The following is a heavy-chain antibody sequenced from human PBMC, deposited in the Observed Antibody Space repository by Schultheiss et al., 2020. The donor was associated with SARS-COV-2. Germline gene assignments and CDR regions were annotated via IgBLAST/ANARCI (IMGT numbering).Heavy chain of an antibody. D-gene: IGHD6-19*01. CDR2: LYGGGHT. CDR3: ATWGSGWQDY. V-gene: IGHV3-53*01. CDR1: GVTVENNH. J-gene: IGHJ4*02. Sequence: GGSLRLSCVVSGVTVENNHMSWARQAPGRGLEWVSILYGGGHTYYADSVKGRFTISRDNSKNTIYLQMNSLRAEDTAMYYCATWGSGWQDYWGQGTLVTVSS.